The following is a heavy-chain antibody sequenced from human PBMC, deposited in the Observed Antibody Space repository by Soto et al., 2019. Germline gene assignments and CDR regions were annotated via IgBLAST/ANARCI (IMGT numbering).Heavy chain of an antibody. CDR1: GFTFSSYG. CDR2: ISYDGSNK. Sequence: GGSLRLSCAASGFTFSSYGMHWVRQAPGKGLEWVAGISYDGSNKYYADSVKGRFTISRDNSKNTLYLQMNSLRAEDTAVYYCAKDFSRRSGVAVAGYFDSWGQGTLVTVSS. V-gene: IGHV3-30*18. J-gene: IGHJ4*02. D-gene: IGHD6-19*01. CDR3: AKDFSRRSGVAVAGYFDS.